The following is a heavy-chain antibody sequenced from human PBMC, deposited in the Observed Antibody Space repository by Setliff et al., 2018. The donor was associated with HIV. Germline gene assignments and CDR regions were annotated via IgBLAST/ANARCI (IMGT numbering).Heavy chain of an antibody. CDR3: AIQRGDVDWYLSVVH. J-gene: IGHJ5*02. CDR2: VYTSGST. D-gene: IGHD3-9*01. CDR1: GGSLSTDSYY. V-gene: IGHV4-61*09. Sequence: LSRTCTVSGGSLSTDSYYWSWIRQPAGKGLEWIGHVYTSGSTDYNPSLKSRATISVETSKRQFSLNLTSVTAADTAMYFCAIQRGDVDWYLSVVHWGQGKLVTVSS.